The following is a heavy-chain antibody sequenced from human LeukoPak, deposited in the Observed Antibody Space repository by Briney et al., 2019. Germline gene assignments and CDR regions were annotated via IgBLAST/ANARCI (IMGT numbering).Heavy chain of an antibody. Sequence: GGSLRLSCAAPGFTFSSYAMSWVRQAPEKGLEWVSTISGSGGGTYYADSVKGRFTISRDDSKNTVYLQMNSLRAEDTAVYYCAKDLGRYRNNYFDYWGQGTLVTVSS. CDR3: AKDLGRYRNNYFDY. CDR2: ISGSGGGT. CDR1: GFTFSSYA. J-gene: IGHJ4*02. V-gene: IGHV3-23*01. D-gene: IGHD1-26*01.